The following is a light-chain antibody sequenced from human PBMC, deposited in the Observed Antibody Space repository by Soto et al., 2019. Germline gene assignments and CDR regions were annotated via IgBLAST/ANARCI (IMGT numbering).Light chain of an antibody. J-gene: IGKJ5*01. CDR3: QQDNSFPFT. CDR1: QSISSY. Sequence: IQMTQSPSSLSASLGDRVTITCRASQSISSYLNWYQQKPGKAPKLLIYAASSLQSGVPSRFSGSGSGTDFTLTISSLRPEDFATYYCQQDNSFPFTFGQGTRLEI. V-gene: IGKV1-39*01. CDR2: AAS.